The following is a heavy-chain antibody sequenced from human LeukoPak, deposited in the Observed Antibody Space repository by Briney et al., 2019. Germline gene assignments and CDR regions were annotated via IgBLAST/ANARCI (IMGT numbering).Heavy chain of an antibody. CDR2: ISSGSSYT. D-gene: IGHD3-10*01. Sequence: PGGSLRLSCAASGFTFSDYYMSWIRQAPGKGLQWVSYISSGSSYTNYADSVKGRFTISRDNAKNSLYPQMNGLRDEDTAVYYCARDLVRGTSDYWGQGTLVTVSS. V-gene: IGHV3-11*06. J-gene: IGHJ4*02. CDR3: ARDLVRGTSDY. CDR1: GFTFSDYY.